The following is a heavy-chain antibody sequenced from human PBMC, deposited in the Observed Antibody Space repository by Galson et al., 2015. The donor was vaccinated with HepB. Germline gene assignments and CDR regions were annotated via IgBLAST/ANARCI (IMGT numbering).Heavy chain of an antibody. J-gene: IGHJ4*02. V-gene: IGHV1-69*13. CDR1: GGTFSSYA. CDR3: AREAGYCSGGSCYPGYFDY. CDR2: IIPIFGTA. D-gene: IGHD2-15*01. Sequence: SVKVSCKASGGTFSSYAISWVRQAPGQGLEWMGGIIPIFGTANYAQKFQGRVTITADESTSTAYMELSSLRSEDTAVYYCAREAGYCSGGSCYPGYFDYWGQGTLVTVSS.